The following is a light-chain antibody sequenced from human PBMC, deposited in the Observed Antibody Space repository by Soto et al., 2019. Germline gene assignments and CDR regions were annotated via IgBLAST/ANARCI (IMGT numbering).Light chain of an antibody. Sequence: DIVMTQSPLSLPVTPGESASISCRSSRSLLNSNGYNCLDWYLQKPEQSPQLLIHLGSSRASGVPERFGGSGSGTDFTLKISRVEAEDVGVDYSMQALELPLTFGGGTKVQIK. CDR3: MQALELPLT. CDR1: RSLLNSNGYNC. CDR2: LGS. V-gene: IGKV2-28*01. J-gene: IGKJ4*01.